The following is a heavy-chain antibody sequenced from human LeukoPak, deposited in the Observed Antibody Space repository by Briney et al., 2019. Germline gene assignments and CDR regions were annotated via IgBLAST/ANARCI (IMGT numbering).Heavy chain of an antibody. J-gene: IGHJ4*02. V-gene: IGHV4-4*02. CDR3: ARLSITIFGVVS. D-gene: IGHD3-3*01. CDR1: GGSISSSNW. CDR2: FYYSGNT. Sequence: SGTLSLTCAVSGGSISSSNWWSWVRQPPGKGLDWIGSFYYSGNTNYNPSLRSRVTISVDTSKNQFSLKLSSVTAADTAVYYCARLSITIFGVVSWGQGTLVTVSS.